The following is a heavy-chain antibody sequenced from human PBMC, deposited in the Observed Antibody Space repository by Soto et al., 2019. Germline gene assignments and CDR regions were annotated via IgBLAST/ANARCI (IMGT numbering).Heavy chain of an antibody. V-gene: IGHV4-59*01. J-gene: IGHJ4*02. Sequence: KTSETLSLTCTVSGGSISSYYWSWIRQPPGKGLEWIGYIYYSGSTNYTPSLKSRVTISVDTSKNQFSLKLSSVTAADTAVYYCARVFSPRYCSGGSCYFDYFDYWGQGTLVTVSS. CDR2: IYYSGST. D-gene: IGHD2-15*01. CDR3: ARVFSPRYCSGGSCYFDYFDY. CDR1: GGSISSYY.